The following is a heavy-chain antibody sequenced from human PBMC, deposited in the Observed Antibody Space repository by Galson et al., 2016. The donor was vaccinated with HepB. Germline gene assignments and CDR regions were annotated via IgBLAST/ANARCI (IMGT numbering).Heavy chain of an antibody. CDR2: ISSSSSSI. D-gene: IGHD5-24*01. V-gene: IGHV3-48*04. Sequence: SLRLSCAASGFTFSSYSMNWVRQAPGKGLEWVSYISSSSSSIYYTDSVKGRFTISRDNAKNSLYLQMNSLRAEDTAVYYCVRDRDVGMAKSYYYYYGMDVWGQGTTVTVSS. J-gene: IGHJ6*02. CDR3: VRDRDVGMAKSYYYYYGMDV. CDR1: GFTFSSYS.